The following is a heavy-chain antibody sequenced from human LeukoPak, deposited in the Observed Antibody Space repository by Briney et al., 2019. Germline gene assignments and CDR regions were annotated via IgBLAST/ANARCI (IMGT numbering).Heavy chain of an antibody. CDR2: ISSSSSYI. V-gene: IGHV3-21*01. D-gene: IGHD3-3*01. J-gene: IGHJ6*02. CDR1: GFTFSSYS. Sequence: GGSLRLSCAASGFTFSSYSMNWVRQAPGKGLEWVSSISSSSSYIYYADSVKGRFTISRDNAKNSQYLQMNSLRAEDTAVYYCARGNYDFWSGWPYYYGMDVWGQGTTVTVSS. CDR3: ARGNYDFWSGWPYYYGMDV.